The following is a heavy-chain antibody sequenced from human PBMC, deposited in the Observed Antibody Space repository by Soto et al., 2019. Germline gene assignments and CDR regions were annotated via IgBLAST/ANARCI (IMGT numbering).Heavy chain of an antibody. CDR2: IYYSGST. CDR1: GGSISSGGYY. CDR3: ARTPRLDILTGYYSYYFDY. V-gene: IGHV4-31*03. J-gene: IGHJ4*02. Sequence: PSETLSLTCTVSGGSISSGGYYWSWIRQHPGKGLEWIGYIYYSGSTYYNPSLKSRVTISVDTSKNQFSLKLSSVTAADTAVYYCARTPRLDILTGYYSYYFDYWGQGTLVTVSS. D-gene: IGHD3-9*01.